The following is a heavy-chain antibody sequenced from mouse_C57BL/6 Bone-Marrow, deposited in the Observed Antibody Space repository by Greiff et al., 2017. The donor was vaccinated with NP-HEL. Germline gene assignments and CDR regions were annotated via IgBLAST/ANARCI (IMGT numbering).Heavy chain of an antibody. Sequence: EVKLMESGGGLVKPGGSLKLSCAASGFTFSSYAMSWVRQTPEKRLEWVATISDGGSYTYYPDNVKGRFTISRDNAKNNLYLQMSHLKSEDTAMYYCARGWSYSFDYWGQGTTLTVSS. V-gene: IGHV5-4*03. CDR3: ARGWSYSFDY. J-gene: IGHJ2*01. CDR2: ISDGGSYT. CDR1: GFTFSSYA.